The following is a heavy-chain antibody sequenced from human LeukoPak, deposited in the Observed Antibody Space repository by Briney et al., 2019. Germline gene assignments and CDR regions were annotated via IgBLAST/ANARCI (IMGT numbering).Heavy chain of an antibody. V-gene: IGHV3-7*01. D-gene: IGHD1-1*01. CDR3: ATNWNCDY. J-gene: IGHJ4*02. CDR1: GFTFSSSA. CDR2: IKQDGSEK. Sequence: GGSLRLSCAASGFTFSSSAMSRVRQAPAKGLEWVANIKQDGSEKYYVDSVKGRFTISRDNAKNSLYLQMNSLRAEDTAVYYCATNWNCDYWGQGTLVTVSS.